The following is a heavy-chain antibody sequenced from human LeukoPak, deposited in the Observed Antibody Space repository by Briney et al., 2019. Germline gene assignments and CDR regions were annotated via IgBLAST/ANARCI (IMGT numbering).Heavy chain of an antibody. D-gene: IGHD4-17*01. Sequence: PGGSLRLSCAASGFTFSSYSMNWVRQAPGKGLEWVSYISSSSRTIYYADSVKGRFNISRDNAKKSLYLQMNSLRDEDTAVYYCARDPGSVDYGDHIVFSSDYWGQGTLVTVSS. J-gene: IGHJ4*02. CDR1: GFTFSSYS. CDR2: ISSSSRTI. V-gene: IGHV3-48*02. CDR3: ARDPGSVDYGDHIVFSSDY.